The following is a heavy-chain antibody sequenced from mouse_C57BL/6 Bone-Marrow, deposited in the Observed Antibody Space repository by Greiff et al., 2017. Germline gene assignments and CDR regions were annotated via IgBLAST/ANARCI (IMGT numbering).Heavy chain of an antibody. CDR1: GYTFTSYW. J-gene: IGHJ4*01. D-gene: IGHD2-3*01. V-gene: IGHV1-50*01. CDR3: ASITSVGYCGGAMDL. Sequence: VQLQQSGAELVKPGASVKLSCKASGYTFTSYWMQWVKQRPGQGLEWIGEIDPSDSCTNYNQKFKGKATLTVDTSSSTAYMQLSSLTSEDSAVYYCASITSVGYCGGAMDLGGRGTGVTVSS. CDR2: IDPSDSCT.